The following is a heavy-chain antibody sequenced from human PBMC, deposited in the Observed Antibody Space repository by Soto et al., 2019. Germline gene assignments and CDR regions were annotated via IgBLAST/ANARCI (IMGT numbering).Heavy chain of an antibody. CDR1: GYTFTSYG. Sequence: GASVKVSCKASGYTFTSYGISWVRQAPGQGLEWMGWLSAYNGNTNYAQKLQGRVTMTTDTSTSTAYMELRSLRSDDTAVYYCAICSSSPFAFGYFDYWGQGTLVTVSS. D-gene: IGHD6-6*01. V-gene: IGHV1-18*01. J-gene: IGHJ4*02. CDR2: LSAYNGNT. CDR3: AICSSSPFAFGYFDY.